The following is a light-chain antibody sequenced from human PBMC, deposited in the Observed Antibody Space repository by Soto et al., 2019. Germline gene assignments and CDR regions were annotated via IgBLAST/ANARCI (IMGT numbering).Light chain of an antibody. Sequence: QSALTQPASVSGSPGQSITISCTGTSSDVGGHNYVSWYQQHPGKAPKLMIYEVSNRPSGVSHRFSGSKSANTSSLTISGRQAEDEADYYCSSYTSSSTPHYVFGTGTKLTVL. CDR2: EVS. CDR3: SSYTSSSTPHYV. J-gene: IGLJ1*01. V-gene: IGLV2-14*01. CDR1: SSDVGGHNY.